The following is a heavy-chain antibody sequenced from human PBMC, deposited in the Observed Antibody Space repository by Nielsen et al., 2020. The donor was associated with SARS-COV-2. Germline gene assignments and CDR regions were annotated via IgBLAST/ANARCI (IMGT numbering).Heavy chain of an antibody. CDR1: Y. V-gene: IGHV4-30-4*08. Sequence: YWIGWVRQPPGKGLEWIGYIYYSGTTYYNPSHESRATISVATSKSQFSLKLRSATAADTAVYYCARATMTDADAFDIWGQGAMVSVSS. J-gene: IGHJ3*02. CDR2: IYYSGTT. CDR3: ARATMTDADAFDI. D-gene: IGHD4-17*01.